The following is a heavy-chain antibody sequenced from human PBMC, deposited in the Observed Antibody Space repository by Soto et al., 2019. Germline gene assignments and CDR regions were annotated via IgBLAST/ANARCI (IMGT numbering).Heavy chain of an antibody. CDR2: IYHSGST. CDR1: GGSISSSNW. D-gene: IGHD6-6*01. V-gene: IGHV4-4*02. CDR3: AKYITALEPIDY. J-gene: IGHJ4*02. Sequence: PSETLSLTCAVSGGSISSSNWSSWVRQPPGKGLEWIGEIYHSGSTNYNPSLKSRVTISVDKSKNQFSLKLSSVTAADTAVYYFAKYITALEPIDYWGQGTLVTVSS.